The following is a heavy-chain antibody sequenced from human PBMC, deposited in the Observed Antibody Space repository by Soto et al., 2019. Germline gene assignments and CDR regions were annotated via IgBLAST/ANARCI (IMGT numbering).Heavy chain of an antibody. CDR3: ARAIGYSSGWYYFCFDP. D-gene: IGHD6-19*01. Sequence: SVKVSCKASGGTFSSYAISWVRQAPGQGLEWMGGIIAIFGTANYSQKFQGRVTITGDASASTAYMELSSLRSEDTAVYYCARAIGYSSGWYYFCFDPWGQGTLVTVSS. J-gene: IGHJ5*02. V-gene: IGHV1-69*13. CDR2: IIAIFGTA. CDR1: GGTFSSYA.